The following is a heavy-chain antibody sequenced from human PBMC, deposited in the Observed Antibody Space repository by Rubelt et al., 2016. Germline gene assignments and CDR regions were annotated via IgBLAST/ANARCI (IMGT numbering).Heavy chain of an antibody. V-gene: IGHV3-33*06. CDR1: GFTFSSYA. Sequence: LVESGGGVVQPGRSLRLSCAASGFTFSSYAMHWVRQAPGKGLEWVAVIWSDGSTKYYADSGKGRFTISRANSKNTLYLQMNSLRADDTAVYYCAKGSGRHDYWGQGTLVTVSS. D-gene: IGHD1-26*01. CDR2: IWSDGSTK. CDR3: AKGSGRHDY. J-gene: IGHJ4*02.